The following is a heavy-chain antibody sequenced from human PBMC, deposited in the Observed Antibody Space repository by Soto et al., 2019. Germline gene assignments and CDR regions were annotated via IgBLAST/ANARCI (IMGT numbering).Heavy chain of an antibody. CDR3: ARRYDSSAYYYYGMDV. J-gene: IGHJ6*02. CDR2: MNPNSGNT. CDR1: GYTFTSYD. Sequence: QVQLVQSGAEVKKPGASVKVSCKASGYTFTSYDINRVRQATGQGLEWMGWMNPNSGNTGYAQKFQGRVTMTRNTSISTAYMELSSLRSEDTAVYYCARRYDSSAYYYYGMDVWGQGTTVTVSS. V-gene: IGHV1-8*01. D-gene: IGHD3-22*01.